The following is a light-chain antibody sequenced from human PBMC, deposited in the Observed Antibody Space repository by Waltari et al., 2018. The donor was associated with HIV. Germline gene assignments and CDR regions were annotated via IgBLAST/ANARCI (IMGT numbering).Light chain of an antibody. CDR2: DDT. CDR1: NIGIKT. V-gene: IGLV3-21*02. J-gene: IGLJ2*01. Sequence: SYVLTQAPSVSVAPGQAASITCGGNNIGIKTVHWYQQKPGQAPVLVVYDDTDRPSGIPERFSGSSSGNTATLTISRVEAGDEADYYCQVWDESSEHVVFGGGTKVTVL. CDR3: QVWDESSEHVV.